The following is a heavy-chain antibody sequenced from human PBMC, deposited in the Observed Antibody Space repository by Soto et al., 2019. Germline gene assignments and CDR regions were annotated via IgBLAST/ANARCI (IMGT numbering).Heavy chain of an antibody. V-gene: IGHV3-23*01. CDR1: GFTFRSYA. CDR3: SKGEKTYYVDV. D-gene: IGHD1-26*01. J-gene: IGHJ6*03. CDR2: ISGSGGST. Sequence: EVQLLESGGGLVQPGGSLRLSCAASGFTFRSYAMPWVRQAPGKGLEWVSAISGSGGSTYYADSVRGRFTISRDNSHNTQELQMKSLRAENTAVYYCSKGEKTYYVDVWGKGTTVTLSS.